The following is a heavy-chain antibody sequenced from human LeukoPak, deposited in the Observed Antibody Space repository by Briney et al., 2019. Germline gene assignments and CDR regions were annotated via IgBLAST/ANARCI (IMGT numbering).Heavy chain of an antibody. CDR2: IYYSGST. D-gene: IGHD3-10*01. CDR3: ASTRQWNYYGLGPTDNWLDP. CDR1: GGSISSGDYN. Sequence: SETLSLTCTVSGGSISSGDYNWRWIRQPPGKGLEWIGYIYYSGSTYYNPSLKSRVTISVDTSKNQFSLKLSSVTAADTAVYYCASTRQWNYYGLGPTDNWLDPWGQGTLVTVSS. V-gene: IGHV4-30-4*01. J-gene: IGHJ5*02.